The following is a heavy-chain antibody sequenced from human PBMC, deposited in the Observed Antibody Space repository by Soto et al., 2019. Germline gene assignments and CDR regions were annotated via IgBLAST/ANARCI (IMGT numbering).Heavy chain of an antibody. CDR3: ARLSLFSGSTTH. CDR1: GGSFSGYY. Sequence: SETLSLTCAVYGGSFSGYYWSWIRQPPGKGLEWIGEINHSGSTNYNPSLKSRVTISVDTSKNQFSLKLSSVTAADTAVYYCARLSLFSGSTTHWGQGTLVTVSS. V-gene: IGHV4-34*01. J-gene: IGHJ4*02. D-gene: IGHD3-10*02. CDR2: INHSGST.